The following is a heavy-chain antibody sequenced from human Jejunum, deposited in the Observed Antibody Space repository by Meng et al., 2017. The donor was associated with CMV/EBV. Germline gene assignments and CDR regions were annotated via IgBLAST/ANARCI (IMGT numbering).Heavy chain of an antibody. CDR3: ARAGLGHNSFDP. Sequence: QGDLVGSGGGLVKPGWSLTLSCAASEFTFSDYYMSWIRQAPGKGLEWISYISGNTKVTNYADSVKGRFTISRDNAKNSLYLQMSSLRGEDTAVYYCARAGLGHNSFDPWGQGTLVTASS. J-gene: IGHJ5*02. CDR2: ISGNTKVT. CDR1: EFTFSDYY. D-gene: IGHD2-15*01. V-gene: IGHV3-11*05.